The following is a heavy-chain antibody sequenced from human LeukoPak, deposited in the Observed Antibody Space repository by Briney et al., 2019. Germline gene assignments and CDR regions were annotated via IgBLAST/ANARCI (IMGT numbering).Heavy chain of an antibody. V-gene: IGHV3-9*01. Sequence: GGSLRLSCAASGFFFDDYGMHWVRQVPGKGLEWVSGISWQSNTRKYADSVRGRFTISRDNAKNSLYLQMNSLKLEDTALCYCVKDRDFWSGLDVWGQGTMVTVS. CDR3: VKDRDFWSGLDV. J-gene: IGHJ6*02. CDR1: GFFFDDYG. CDR2: ISWQSNTR. D-gene: IGHD3-3*01.